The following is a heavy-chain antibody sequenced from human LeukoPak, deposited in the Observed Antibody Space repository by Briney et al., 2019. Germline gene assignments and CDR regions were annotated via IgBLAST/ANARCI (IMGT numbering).Heavy chain of an antibody. J-gene: IGHJ4*02. CDR1: GGSITSYY. Sequence: SETLSLTCTVSGGSITSYYWSWIRQPPGKGLEWIGYIYYSGSTNYNPSLKSRVSISVDTSKKQFSLKLSSVTAADTAVYYCARHPFYYYGSGNYYPYFFDHWGQGTLVTVSS. V-gene: IGHV4-59*08. CDR3: ARHPFYYYGSGNYYPYFFDH. D-gene: IGHD3-10*01. CDR2: IYYSGST.